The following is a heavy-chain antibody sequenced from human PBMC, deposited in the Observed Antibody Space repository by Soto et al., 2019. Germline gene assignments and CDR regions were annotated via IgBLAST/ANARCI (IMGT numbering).Heavy chain of an antibody. CDR3: ARDRVRIAAAGTGWFDP. J-gene: IGHJ5*02. CDR1: GYTFTGYY. D-gene: IGHD6-13*01. V-gene: IGHV1-2*04. Sequence: GASVKVSCKASGYTFTGYYMHWVRQAPGQGLEWMGWINPNSGGTNYAQKFQGWVTMTRDTSISTAYMELSRLRSDDTAVYYCARDRVRIAAAGTGWFDPWGQGTLVTSPQ. CDR2: INPNSGGT.